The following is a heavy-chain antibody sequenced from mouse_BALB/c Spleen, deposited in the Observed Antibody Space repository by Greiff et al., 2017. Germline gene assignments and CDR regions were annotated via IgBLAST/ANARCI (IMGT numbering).Heavy chain of an antibody. CDR3: ARRGLITRYAMDY. D-gene: IGHD1-1*01. CDR1: GYTFTSYT. CDR2: INPSSGYT. Sequence: VQLQQSAAELARPGASVKMSCKASGYTFTSYTMHWVKQRPGQGLEWIGYINPSSGYTEYNQKFKDKTTLTADKSSSTAYMQLSSLTAEDSAVYYWARRGLITRYAMDYWGQGTSVTVSS. V-gene: IGHV1-4*02. J-gene: IGHJ4*01.